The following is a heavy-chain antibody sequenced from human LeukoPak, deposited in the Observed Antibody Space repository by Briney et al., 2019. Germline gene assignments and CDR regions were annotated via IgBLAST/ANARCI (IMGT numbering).Heavy chain of an antibody. V-gene: IGHV3-30*02. CDR3: AKSTGGAWELLGYYFDY. D-gene: IGHD1-26*01. CDR2: IRYDGRNK. Sequence: GGSLRLSCAASGFTFSSDGMHWGRQAPGKGVGWGAGIRYDGRNKYYADSVRGRFTSSRDNPKNPLSLQMNSLRAEDTAVYYCAKSTGGAWELLGYYFDYWGQGTLVTVSS. CDR1: GFTFSSDG. J-gene: IGHJ4*02.